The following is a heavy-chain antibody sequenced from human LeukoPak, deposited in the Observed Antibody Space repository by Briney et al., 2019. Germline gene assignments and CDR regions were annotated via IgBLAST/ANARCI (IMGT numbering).Heavy chain of an antibody. D-gene: IGHD6-13*01. J-gene: IGHJ4*02. CDR1: GYTFTGYY. V-gene: IGHV1-2*02. CDR2: INPNSGGT. Sequence: GASVKVSCKASGYTFTGYYMHWVRQAPGQGLEWMGWINPNSGGTNYAQKFQGRVTMTRDTSISTAYMELSRLRSDDTAVYYCARDRSISSSWYVVYWGQGTLVTVSS. CDR3: ARDRSISSSWYVVY.